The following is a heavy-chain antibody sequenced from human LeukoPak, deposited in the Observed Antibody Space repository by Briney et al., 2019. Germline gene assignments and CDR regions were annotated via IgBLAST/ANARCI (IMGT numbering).Heavy chain of an antibody. D-gene: IGHD6-19*01. CDR2: ISSSGSTI. J-gene: IGHJ5*02. CDR1: GFTFSDYY. V-gene: IGHV3-11*01. Sequence: PGGSLRLSCAASGFTFSDYYMSWIRQAPGKGLEWVSYISSSGSTIYYADSVKGRFTISRDNAKNSLYLQMNSLRAEDTAVYYCARDMKAVAGFNWFDPWGQGTLVTVSS. CDR3: ARDMKAVAGFNWFDP.